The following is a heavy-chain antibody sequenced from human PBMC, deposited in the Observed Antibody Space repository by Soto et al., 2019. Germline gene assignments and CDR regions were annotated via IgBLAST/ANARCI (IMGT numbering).Heavy chain of an antibody. V-gene: IGHV4-59*08. J-gene: IGHJ4*02. CDR3: ARQAID. CDR1: GGSISDYY. CDR2: VYYSGST. Sequence: QVQLQESGPGLVKPSETLSLTCTVSGGSISDYYWSWFRQAPGKGLDWIGYVYYSGSTNYNPSLQSRFTISVDTSKNQFSLKLRYATAADTAVYYCARQAIDWGQGTLVTVSS.